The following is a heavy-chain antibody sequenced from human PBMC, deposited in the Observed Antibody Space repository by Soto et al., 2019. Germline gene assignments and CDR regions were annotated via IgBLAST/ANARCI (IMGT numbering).Heavy chain of an antibody. Sequence: VALLESGGGLVQPGGSLRLSCKASGFMFNNSAMTWVRQAPGQGLQWVASVSDNGGSRGGTYYADSVKGRFTISRDNSKNTLYLQLDSLTGADTAVYYCARAKAVVIAALDIWGQGTMVTVSS. J-gene: IGHJ3*02. CDR3: ARAKAVVIAALDI. CDR2: VSDNGGSRGGT. CDR1: GFMFNNSA. V-gene: IGHV3-23*01. D-gene: IGHD2-21*01.